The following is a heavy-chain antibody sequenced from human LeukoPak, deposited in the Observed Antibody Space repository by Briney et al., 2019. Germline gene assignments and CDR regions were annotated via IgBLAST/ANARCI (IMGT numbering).Heavy chain of an antibody. CDR2: IRYDGSNK. CDR3: AKAPSTTHYYYMDV. Sequence: GGSLRLSCAASGFTFSSYGMHWVRQAPGKGLEWVAFIRYDGSNKYYADSVKGRFTISRDNSKNTLYLQMNSLRAEDTAVYYCAKAPSTTHYYYMDVWGKGTTVTVPS. V-gene: IGHV3-30*02. J-gene: IGHJ6*03. CDR1: GFTFSSYG. D-gene: IGHD4-17*01.